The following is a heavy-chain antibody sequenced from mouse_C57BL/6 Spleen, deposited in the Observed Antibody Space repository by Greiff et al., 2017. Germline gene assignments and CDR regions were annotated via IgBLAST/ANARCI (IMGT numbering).Heavy chain of an antibody. CDR2: IDPKSGGT. CDR3: ARETTDWYIDV. D-gene: IGHD1-1*01. V-gene: IGHV1-72*01. J-gene: IGHJ1*03. Sequence: QVQLQQPGAELVKPGASVKLSCKASGYTFTSYWMHWVKQRPGRGLEWIGRIDPKSGGTKYNEKFKSKATLTVDKPSSTAYMQLSSLTSEDSAVYYCARETTDWYIDVWGTGTTVTVSS. CDR1: GYTFTSYW.